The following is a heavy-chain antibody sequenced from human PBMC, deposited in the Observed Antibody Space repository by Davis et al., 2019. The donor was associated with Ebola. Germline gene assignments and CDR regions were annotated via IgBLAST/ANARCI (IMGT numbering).Heavy chain of an antibody. V-gene: IGHV3-33*01. Sequence: PGGSLRLSCAASGFTFSSYGMHWVRQAPGKGLEWVAVIWYDGSNKYYADSVKGRFTISRDNSKNTLYLQMNSLRAEDTAVYYCARDGGGSYYFDYWGQGTLVTVSS. CDR3: ARDGGGSYYFDY. CDR1: GFTFSSYG. J-gene: IGHJ4*02. D-gene: IGHD2-15*01. CDR2: IWYDGSNK.